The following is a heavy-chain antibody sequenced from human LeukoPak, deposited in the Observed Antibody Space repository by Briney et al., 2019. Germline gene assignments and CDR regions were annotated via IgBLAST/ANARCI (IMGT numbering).Heavy chain of an antibody. CDR1: GFTVSSNY. J-gene: IGHJ4*02. CDR3: AKDPLGIAAAGTNY. CDR2: IYSGGST. Sequence: GGSLRLSCAASGFTVSSNYMSWVRQAPGKGLEWVSVIYSGGSTYYADSVKGRFTISRDNSKNTLYLQMNSLRAEDTAVYYCAKDPLGIAAAGTNYWGQGTLVTVSS. D-gene: IGHD6-13*01. V-gene: IGHV3-53*01.